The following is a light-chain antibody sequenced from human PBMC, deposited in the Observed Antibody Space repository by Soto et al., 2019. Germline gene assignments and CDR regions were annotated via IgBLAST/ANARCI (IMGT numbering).Light chain of an antibody. Sequence: QTVVTQEPSFSVSPGRTITLTCGLRSGSVSTSYYPSWYQQTPGQAPRTLIYSTNTRSSGVPDRFSGSILGNKAALTITGAQAYDESDYYCVLYMGSGLWVFGGGTKLTVL. CDR2: STN. J-gene: IGLJ3*02. V-gene: IGLV8-61*01. CDR1: SGSVSTSYY. CDR3: VLYMGSGLWV.